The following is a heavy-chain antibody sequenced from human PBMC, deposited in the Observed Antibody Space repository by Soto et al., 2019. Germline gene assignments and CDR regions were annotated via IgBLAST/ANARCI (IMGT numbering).Heavy chain of an antibody. V-gene: IGHV3-23*01. CDR2: ISGSGGST. CDR3: AKVGDSSSWYVYYGMDV. D-gene: IGHD6-13*01. CDR1: GFTISGYA. J-gene: IGHJ6*02. Sequence: PGGSLRLSCAASGFTISGYAMSWVRQAPGKGLEWVSAISGSGGSTYYADSVKGRFTISRDNSKNTLYLQMNSLRAEDTAVYYCAKVGDSSSWYVYYGMDVWGQGTTVTVSS.